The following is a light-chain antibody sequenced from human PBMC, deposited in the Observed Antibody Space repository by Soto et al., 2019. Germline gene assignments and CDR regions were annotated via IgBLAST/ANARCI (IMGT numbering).Light chain of an antibody. CDR3: GAWDDSLSGLV. CDR1: SSIIGKNA. J-gene: IGLJ3*02. V-gene: IGLV1-44*01. Sequence: QSVLTQPPSASATPGQTVIISCSGSSSIIGKNAVKWYQQFPGTAPKLLIHSDDQRPSGVPDRSSGSTSGTSASLTISGLQSEDEAHYCCGAWDDSLSGLVFGGGTKVTVL. CDR2: SDD.